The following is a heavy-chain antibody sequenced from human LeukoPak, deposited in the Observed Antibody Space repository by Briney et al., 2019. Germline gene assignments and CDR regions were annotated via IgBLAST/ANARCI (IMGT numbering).Heavy chain of an antibody. Sequence: LPGGSLRLSCAVSGFTFSSHDLHWVRQAAGKGLERVSTIGTTGDTFYPDSVKGRFTISRESAKNSLYLQMNSLRAGDTAVYYCARDLRGYRYGGYPYFYGMDVWGQGTTVTVSS. CDR1: GFTFSSHD. D-gene: IGHD5-18*01. CDR2: IGTTGDT. J-gene: IGHJ6*02. CDR3: ARDLRGYRYGGYPYFYGMDV. V-gene: IGHV3-13*01.